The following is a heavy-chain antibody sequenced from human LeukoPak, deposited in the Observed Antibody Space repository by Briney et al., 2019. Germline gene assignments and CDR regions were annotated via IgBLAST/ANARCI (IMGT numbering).Heavy chain of an antibody. J-gene: IGHJ3*02. CDR1: GYTFTGYY. Sequence: ASVKVSCKASGYTFTGYYMHWVRQAPGQGLEWMGWISPNSGGTNYAQKFQGRVTMTRDTSISTAYMELSGLRSDDTAVYYCARENHNDAFDIWGQGTMVTVSS. V-gene: IGHV1-2*02. CDR3: ARENHNDAFDI. CDR2: ISPNSGGT.